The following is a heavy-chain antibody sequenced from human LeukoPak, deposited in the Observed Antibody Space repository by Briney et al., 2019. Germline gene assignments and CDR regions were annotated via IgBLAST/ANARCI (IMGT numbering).Heavy chain of an antibody. J-gene: IGHJ5*02. V-gene: IGHV4-59*01. Sequence: KASETLSLTCTVSGGSISSYYWSWIRQPPGKGLEWIGYIDYSGSTNYNPSLKSRVTISVDTSKNQFSLKLSSVTAADTAVYYCARAMGIAAVGPLNWFDPWGQGTLVTVSS. CDR2: IDYSGST. D-gene: IGHD6-13*01. CDR3: ARAMGIAAVGPLNWFDP. CDR1: GGSISSYY.